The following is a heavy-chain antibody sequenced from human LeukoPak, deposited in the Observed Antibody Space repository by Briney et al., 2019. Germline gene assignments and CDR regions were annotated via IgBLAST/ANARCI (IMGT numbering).Heavy chain of an antibody. D-gene: IGHD5-24*01. V-gene: IGHV3-21*01. CDR1: GFTFSSYS. Sequence: GGSLRLSCAASGFTFSSYSMNWVRQAPGKGLEWVSSISSSSSYIYYADPVKGRFTISRDNAKNSLYLQMNSLRAEDTAVYYCARVGGTLGQMATTFDAFDIWGQGTMVTVSS. CDR2: ISSSSSYI. J-gene: IGHJ3*02. CDR3: ARVGGTLGQMATTFDAFDI.